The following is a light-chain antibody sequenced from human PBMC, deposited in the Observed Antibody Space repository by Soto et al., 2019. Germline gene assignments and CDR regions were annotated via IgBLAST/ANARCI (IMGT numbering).Light chain of an antibody. CDR1: QSISNY. J-gene: IGKJ1*01. V-gene: IGKV1-39*01. CDR3: QQSNRTPQT. Sequence: DIQMTQSPSSLSASVGDRVTITCRASQSISNYLNWYQQKPGKAPKLLIYATSSWQSGVPSRFSGSGSGRDLTLTISRLQPEDFATYYCQQSNRTPQTFGQGTKVESK. CDR2: ATS.